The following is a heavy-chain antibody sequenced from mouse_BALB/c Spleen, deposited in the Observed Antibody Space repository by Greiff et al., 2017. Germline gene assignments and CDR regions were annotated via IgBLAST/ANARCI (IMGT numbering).Heavy chain of an antibody. V-gene: IGHV5-12-2*01. D-gene: IGHD2-3*01. Sequence: EVMLVESGGGLVQPGGSLKLSCAASGFTFSSYTMSWVRQTPEKRLEWVAYISNGGGSTYYPDTVKGRFTISRDNDKNTLYLQMSSLKSEDTAMYYCARHDGYSTFYAMDYWGQGTSVTVSS. CDR2: ISNGGGST. CDR1: GFTFSSYT. J-gene: IGHJ4*01. CDR3: ARHDGYSTFYAMDY.